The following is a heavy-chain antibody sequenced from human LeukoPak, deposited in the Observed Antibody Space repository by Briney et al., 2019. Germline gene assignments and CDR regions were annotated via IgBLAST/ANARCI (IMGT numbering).Heavy chain of an antibody. CDR2: IYTSGST. Sequence: SETLSLTCTVSGGSISGYYGSWIRQPAGKGLEWIGRIYTSGSTNYNPSLKSRVTMSVDTSKNQFSLKLSSVTAADTAVYYCAREHKGAARFSALRYYYMDVWGKGTTVTVSS. V-gene: IGHV4-4*07. J-gene: IGHJ6*03. CDR1: GGSISGYY. CDR3: AREHKGAARFSALRYYYMDV. D-gene: IGHD6-6*01.